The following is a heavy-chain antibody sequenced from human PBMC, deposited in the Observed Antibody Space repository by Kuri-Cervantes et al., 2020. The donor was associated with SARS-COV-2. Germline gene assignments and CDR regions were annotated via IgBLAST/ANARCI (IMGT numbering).Heavy chain of an antibody. D-gene: IGHD6-19*01. J-gene: IGHJ4*02. Sequence: SETLSLTCTVYGGSFSGYYWSRIRQPPGKGLEWIGYIYYSGSTNYNPSLKSRVTISVDTSKNQFSLKLSSVTAADTAVYYCARNFVAGTGDWFDYWGQGTLVTVSS. V-gene: IGHV4-59*08. CDR3: ARNFVAGTGDWFDY. CDR2: IYYSGST. CDR1: GGSFSGYY.